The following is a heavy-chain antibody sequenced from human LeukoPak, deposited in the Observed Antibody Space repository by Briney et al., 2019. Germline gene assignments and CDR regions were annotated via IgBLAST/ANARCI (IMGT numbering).Heavy chain of an antibody. CDR2: IYYSGST. Sequence: SSETLSLTCTVSGGSISSYYWSWIRQPPGKGLEWIGYIYYSGSTNYNPSLKSRVTISVDTSKNQFSLKLSSVTAADTAVYYCARAYCGGDCYFGYYFDYWGQGTLVTVSS. CDR3: ARAYCGGDCYFGYYFDY. J-gene: IGHJ4*02. CDR1: GGSISSYY. V-gene: IGHV4-59*01. D-gene: IGHD2-21*02.